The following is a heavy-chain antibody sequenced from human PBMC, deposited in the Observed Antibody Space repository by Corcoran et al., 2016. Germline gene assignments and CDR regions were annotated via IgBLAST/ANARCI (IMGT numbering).Heavy chain of an antibody. D-gene: IGHD3-3*01. Sequence: EVQLVESGGGLVKPGGSLRLSCAASGFTFSNAWMRWVRQAPGKGLQWVGRIKSKTDGGTTDYAAPVKGRFTISRDDSKNTMYLQMNSLKAEATAVYSGATDLIFGVFMDFWGQGTTVTVSS. J-gene: IGHJ6*02. V-gene: IGHV3-15*01. CDR3: ATDLIFGVFMDF. CDR1: GFTFSNAW. CDR2: IKSKTDGGTT.